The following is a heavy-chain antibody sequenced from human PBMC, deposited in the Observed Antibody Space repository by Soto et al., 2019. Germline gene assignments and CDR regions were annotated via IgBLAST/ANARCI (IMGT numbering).Heavy chain of an antibody. CDR1: GYTFTSYG. CDR3: ARDPGYCSGGSCYSGGVDV. V-gene: IGHV1-18*01. CDR2: ISAYNGNT. Sequence: ASVKVSCKASGYTFTSYGISWVRQAPGQGLEWMGWISAYNGNTNYAQKLQGRVTMTTDTSTSTAYMELRSLRSDDTAVYYCARDPGYCSGGSCYSGGVDVWGKGTTVTVSS. J-gene: IGHJ6*04. D-gene: IGHD2-15*01.